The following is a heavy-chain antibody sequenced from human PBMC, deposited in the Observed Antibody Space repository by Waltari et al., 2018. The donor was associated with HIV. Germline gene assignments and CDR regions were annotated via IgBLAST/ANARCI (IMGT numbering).Heavy chain of an antibody. D-gene: IGHD2-21*02. CDR3: ASIAYCGGDCYPRGMDV. Sequence: EVQLVESGGGLVQPGGSLRLSCAASGFTVSSNYMSWVRQAPGKGLEWVSVIYSGGSTYYADSVKGRFTISRDNSKNTLYRQMNSLRAEDTAVYYCASIAYCGGDCYPRGMDVWGQGTTVTVSS. V-gene: IGHV3-66*01. J-gene: IGHJ6*02. CDR1: GFTVSSNY. CDR2: IYSGGST.